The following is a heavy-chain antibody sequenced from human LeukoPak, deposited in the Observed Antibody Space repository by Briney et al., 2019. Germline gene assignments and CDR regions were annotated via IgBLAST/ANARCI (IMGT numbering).Heavy chain of an antibody. Sequence: GGSLRLSCAASGFLFSRYWMSWVRQAPGKGLEWVANIKEDGSEKYYVESMKGRFTISSDNVKNSLYLQINSLRAEDTAVYYCARDSFETDIDYWGQGTLVTVSS. CDR1: GFLFSRYW. CDR3: ARDSFETDIDY. CDR2: IKEDGSEK. J-gene: IGHJ4*02. V-gene: IGHV3-7*01. D-gene: IGHD1-14*01.